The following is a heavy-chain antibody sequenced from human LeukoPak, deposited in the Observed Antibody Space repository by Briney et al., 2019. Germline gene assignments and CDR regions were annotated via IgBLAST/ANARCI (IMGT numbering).Heavy chain of an antibody. Sequence: SETLSLTCTVSGDSSSNTIFYWGWIRQPPGKGLEWIGSIHYSGTTHYNPSLKSRVTISVDTSKNQFSLKLTSVTAADTAVYYCARQERYYGSGSYTYFQHWGQGTVVTVSS. V-gene: IGHV4-39*07. CDR1: GDSSSNTIFY. D-gene: IGHD3-10*01. CDR2: IHYSGTT. CDR3: ARQERYYGSGSYTYFQH. J-gene: IGHJ1*01.